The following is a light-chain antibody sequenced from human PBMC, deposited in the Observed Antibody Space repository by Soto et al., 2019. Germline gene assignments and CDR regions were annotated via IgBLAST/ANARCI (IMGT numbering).Light chain of an antibody. J-gene: IGKJ3*01. CDR1: QSLLHSDGYNY. V-gene: IGKV2-28*01. CDR2: LGS. Sequence: DLVMTQSPLSLPVTPGEPASISCRSSQSLLHSDGYNYLDWYLQKPGQSPHLLIYLGSKRASGIXDXXSGSGSGTDFILKISRVEAEDVGVYYCMQGLQTLPTFGPGTKVDLK. CDR3: MQGLQTLPT.